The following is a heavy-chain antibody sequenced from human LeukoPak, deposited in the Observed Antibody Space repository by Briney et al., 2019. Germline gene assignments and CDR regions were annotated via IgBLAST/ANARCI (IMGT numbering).Heavy chain of an antibody. CDR2: ISSSGSTI. CDR3: ARSRYSSTGDALDI. CDR1: GFTFNDYY. J-gene: IGHJ3*02. Sequence: KPGGSLRLSCAASGFTFNDYYMSWIRQAPGKGLEWVSYISSSGSTIYYADSVKGRFTISRDNAKNSLYLQMNSLRAEDTAVYYCARSRYSSTGDALDIWGQGTMVTVSS. D-gene: IGHD6-13*01. V-gene: IGHV3-11*01.